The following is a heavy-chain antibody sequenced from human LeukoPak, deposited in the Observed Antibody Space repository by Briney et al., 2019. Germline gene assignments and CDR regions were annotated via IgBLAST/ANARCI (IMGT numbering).Heavy chain of an antibody. V-gene: IGHV4-31*03. CDR3: AGGEYGSGSLNYYYYGMDV. Sequence: SETLSLTCTVSGGSISGGGYYWSWIRQHPGKGLEWIGYIYYSGSTYYNPSLKSRVTVSVDTSKNQFRLKLSSVTAADTAVYYCAGGEYGSGSLNYYYYGMDVWGQGTTVTVSS. CDR1: GGSISGGGYY. D-gene: IGHD3-10*01. CDR2: IYYSGST. J-gene: IGHJ6*02.